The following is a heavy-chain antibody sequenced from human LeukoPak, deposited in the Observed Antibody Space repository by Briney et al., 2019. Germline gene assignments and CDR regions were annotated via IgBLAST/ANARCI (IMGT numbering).Heavy chain of an antibody. J-gene: IGHJ3*02. V-gene: IGHV3-21*01. CDR3: ARVSLTSGWYDNDAFDI. CDR1: GFTFSNYN. CDR2: ITSSSTYI. D-gene: IGHD6-19*01. Sequence: GGSLRLSCAASGFTFSNYNMNWVRQAPGKGLEWVSSITSSSTYIYYADSVKGRFTISRDNAKNSLYLQMNSLRAEDTAVYYCARVSLTSGWYDNDAFDIWGQGTMVTVSS.